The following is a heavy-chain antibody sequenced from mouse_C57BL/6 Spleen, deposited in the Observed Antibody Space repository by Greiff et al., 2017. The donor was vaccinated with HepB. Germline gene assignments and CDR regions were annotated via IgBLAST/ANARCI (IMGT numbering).Heavy chain of an antibody. V-gene: IGHV5-17*01. J-gene: IGHJ3*01. CDR3: ARRHYGSSEGFAY. Sequence: EVMLVESGGGLVKPGGSLKLSCAASGFTFSDYGMHWVRQAPEKGLEWVAYISSGSSTIYYADTVKGRFTISRDNAKNTLFLQMTSLRSEDTAMYYCARRHYGSSEGFAYWGQGTLVTVSA. CDR1: GFTFSDYG. CDR2: ISSGSSTI. D-gene: IGHD1-1*01.